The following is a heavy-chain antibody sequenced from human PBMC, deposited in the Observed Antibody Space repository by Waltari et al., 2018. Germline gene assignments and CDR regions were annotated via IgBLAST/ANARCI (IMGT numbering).Heavy chain of an antibody. D-gene: IGHD6-19*01. Sequence: EVQLLESGGGLVQPGGSLRLSCAASGFTFSSYAMSWVRQAPGKGLEWALAIGGRGGSTYYADAVKGRFTSSRDNSKNTLYLQMNSLRAEDTAVYYCAKDRKGVAGYWYFDLWGRGTLVTVSS. CDR2: IGGRGGST. CDR1: GFTFSSYA. CDR3: AKDRKGVAGYWYFDL. J-gene: IGHJ2*01. V-gene: IGHV3-23*01.